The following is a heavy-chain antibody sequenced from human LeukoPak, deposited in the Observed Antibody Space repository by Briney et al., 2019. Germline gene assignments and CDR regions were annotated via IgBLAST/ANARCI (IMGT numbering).Heavy chain of an antibody. Sequence: GGSLRLSCAASGFTFTSYSMNWVRQAPGKGLEWVSSISSSSGYIYYADSVKGRFTISRDNAKNSLYLQMNGLRVEDTAVYYCARAPTYCTNGVCRNYMDVWGKGTTVTVSS. J-gene: IGHJ6*03. D-gene: IGHD2-8*01. CDR3: ARAPTYCTNGVCRNYMDV. V-gene: IGHV3-21*01. CDR2: ISSSSGYI. CDR1: GFTFTSYS.